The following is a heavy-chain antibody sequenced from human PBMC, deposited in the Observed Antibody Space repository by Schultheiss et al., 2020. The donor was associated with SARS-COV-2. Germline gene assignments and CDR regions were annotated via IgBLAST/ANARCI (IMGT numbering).Heavy chain of an antibody. D-gene: IGHD3-10*01. V-gene: IGHV4-59*01. CDR3: ARGGGYYGMDV. J-gene: IGHJ6*02. CDR2: IYYSGST. CDR1: GGSISSYY. Sequence: SQTLSLTCTVSGGSISSYYWSWIRQPPGKGLEWIGYIYYSGSTNYNPSLKSRVSVSIDTSKNQFSLKLTSATAADTAVYYCARGGGYYGMDVWGQGTTVTVSS.